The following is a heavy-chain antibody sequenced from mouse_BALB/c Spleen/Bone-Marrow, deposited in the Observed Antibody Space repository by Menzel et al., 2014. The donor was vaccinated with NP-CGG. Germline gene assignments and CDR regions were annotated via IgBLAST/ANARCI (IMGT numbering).Heavy chain of an antibody. D-gene: IGHD2-3*01. J-gene: IGHJ1*01. CDR3: ARSHGYYPYWYFDV. CDR2: IDPSDSET. CDR1: GYTFTSYW. Sequence: VQLQQSGAELVKPGAPVKLSCKAPGYTFTSYWMNWVKQRPGRGLEWIGRIDPSDSETHYNQKFKDKATLTVDKSSSTAYIQLSSLTSEDSAVYYCARSHGYYPYWYFDVWGAGTRSPSPQ. V-gene: IGHV1-69*02.